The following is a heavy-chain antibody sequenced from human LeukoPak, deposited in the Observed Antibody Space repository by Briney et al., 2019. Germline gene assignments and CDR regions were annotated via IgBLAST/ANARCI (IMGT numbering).Heavy chain of an antibody. CDR3: AREVATTRKFDC. Sequence: SETLSLTCTVSGGSVSSGSYYWTWIRQPPGKGLEWIGYVYHSGNTNYNPSLKSRVTISVDTSKDQFSLKLNSVTAADTAVYYCAREVATTRKFDCRGQGTLVIVSS. CDR1: GGSVSSGSYY. V-gene: IGHV4-61*01. CDR2: VYHSGNT. D-gene: IGHD5-12*01. J-gene: IGHJ4*02.